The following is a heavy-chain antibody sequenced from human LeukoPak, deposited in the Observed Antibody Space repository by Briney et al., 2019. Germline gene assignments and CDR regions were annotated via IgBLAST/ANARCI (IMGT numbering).Heavy chain of an antibody. J-gene: IGHJ4*02. Sequence: GESLKISCKGSGCSFTSYRISWVRQMPGKGLEWMGRIDPSDSYTNYSPSFQGHVIISADKSISTAYLQWSSLKASDTAMYYCARQDSSGYYYDGYWGQGTLVTVSS. CDR3: ARQDSSGYYYDGY. V-gene: IGHV5-10-1*01. CDR2: IDPSDSYT. CDR1: GCSFTSYR. D-gene: IGHD3-22*01.